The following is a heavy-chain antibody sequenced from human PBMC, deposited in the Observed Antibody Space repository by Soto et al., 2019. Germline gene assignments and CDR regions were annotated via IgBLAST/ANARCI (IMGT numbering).Heavy chain of an antibody. Sequence: QVQLVQSGAEVKKPGSSVKVSCKASGGTFSSYAISWVRQAPGQGLEWMGGIIPIFGTANYAQKLQGRVTLTADESTSTAYMELSSLRSEDTAVYYWAREPPYDSSGYSDYWGQGTLVTVSS. CDR2: IIPIFGTA. V-gene: IGHV1-69*12. CDR3: AREPPYDSSGYSDY. CDR1: GGTFSSYA. J-gene: IGHJ4*02. D-gene: IGHD3-22*01.